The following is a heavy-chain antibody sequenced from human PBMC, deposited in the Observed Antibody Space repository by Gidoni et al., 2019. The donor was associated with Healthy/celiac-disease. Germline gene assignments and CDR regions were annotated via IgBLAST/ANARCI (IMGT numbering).Heavy chain of an antibody. CDR2: IKQDGSEK. CDR3: ARGGYCCSTSCYYYYGMDV. Sequence: EVQLVESGGGLVQPGGSLRLSCAASGFTFSSYWMSWVRKAPGKGMEWVANIKQDGSEKYYVDAVKGRFTIYRDDANNSLYLKMNSLRAEDTAVDYCARGGYCCSTSCYYYYGMDVWGQGTTVTVSS. CDR1: GFTFSSYW. D-gene: IGHD2-2*01. V-gene: IGHV3-7*04. J-gene: IGHJ6*02.